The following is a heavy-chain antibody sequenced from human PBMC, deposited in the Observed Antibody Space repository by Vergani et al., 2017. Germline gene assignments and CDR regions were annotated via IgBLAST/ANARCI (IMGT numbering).Heavy chain of an antibody. V-gene: IGHV3-23*04. J-gene: IGHJ4*02. CDR2: ISSDGGST. CDR1: GFTFSTYA. D-gene: IGHD3-22*01. Sequence: VQLVESGGGVVQPGTSLRLSCAASGFTFSTYAMTWVRQAPGKGLEWVSTISSDGGSTYYAASVKGRFTISRDNSKNTLSLQMNSLTAEDTAIYYCAGPQGTSAYYDGGFDYWGQGILVTVSS. CDR3: AGPQGTSAYYDGGFDY.